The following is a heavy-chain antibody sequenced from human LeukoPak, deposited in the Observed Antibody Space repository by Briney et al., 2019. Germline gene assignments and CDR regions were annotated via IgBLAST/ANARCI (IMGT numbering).Heavy chain of an antibody. CDR2: INHSGST. Sequence: PSETLSLTCAVYGGSFSGYYWSWIRQPPGKGLEWIGEINHSGSTNYNPSLKSRVTISVDTSKNQFSLKLSSVTAADTAVYYCARGPSLRFLEWDKKYYFDYWGQGTLVTVSS. CDR3: ARGPSLRFLEWDKKYYFDY. J-gene: IGHJ4*02. CDR1: GGSFSGYY. V-gene: IGHV4-34*01. D-gene: IGHD3-3*01.